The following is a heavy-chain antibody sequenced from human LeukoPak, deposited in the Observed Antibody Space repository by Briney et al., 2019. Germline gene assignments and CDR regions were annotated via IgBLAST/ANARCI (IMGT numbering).Heavy chain of an antibody. CDR1: EYTFTDYY. CDR2: INPNRGDT. CDR3: ARDAWLVGTTNLYYFDY. J-gene: IGHJ4*02. V-gene: IGHV1-2*02. D-gene: IGHD1-26*01. Sequence: ASVKVSCKASEYTFTDYYMHWVRQAPGQGLEWMGWINPNRGDTNYAQKFQGRVTMTGDPSISTAYMALSRLRSDDTAVYYCARDAWLVGTTNLYYFDYWGQGTLVTVSS.